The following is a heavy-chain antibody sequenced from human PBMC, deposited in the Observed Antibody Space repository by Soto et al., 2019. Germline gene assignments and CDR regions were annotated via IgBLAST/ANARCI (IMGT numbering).Heavy chain of an antibody. CDR3: ARDTRPRYCSGGSCFVFSTRIPPDI. D-gene: IGHD2-15*01. V-gene: IGHV1-46*01. Sequence: ASVKVSCKASGYTFTSYYMHWMRQAPGQGLEGMGIINPSGGSTSYAQKFQGRVTMTRDTSTSTVYMELSSLRSEDTAVYYCARDTRPRYCSGGSCFVFSTRIPPDIWGQGTMVTVSS. J-gene: IGHJ3*02. CDR2: INPSGGST. CDR1: GYTFTSYY.